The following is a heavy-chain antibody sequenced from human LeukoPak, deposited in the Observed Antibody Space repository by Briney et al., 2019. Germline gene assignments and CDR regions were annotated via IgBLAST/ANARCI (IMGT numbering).Heavy chain of an antibody. CDR2: IYYSGNT. J-gene: IGHJ5*02. V-gene: IGHV4-39*01. D-gene: IGHD6-13*01. Sequence: SETLSLTCTVSRGSISSSDYYWGWIRQPPGKGLEWLGSIYYSGNTYYNPSLKSRVTIFVDTSKNQFSLKLTSVTAADVATYYCARSIAGDGPTHNWFGPWGQGALVTVSS. CDR1: RGSISSSDYY. CDR3: ARSIAGDGPTHNWFGP.